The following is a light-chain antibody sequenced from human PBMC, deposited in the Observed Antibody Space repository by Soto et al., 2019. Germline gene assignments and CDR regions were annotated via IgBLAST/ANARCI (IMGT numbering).Light chain of an antibody. Sequence: IQLTQSPSFVSASVGDRVAITCRASQNLGKWLAWYQHKAGKAPKLLVFDASNLQDGVPSRFSGTGSGTEFTLTISGLKPDDFGTYYCQQYEHSSSFGPGTTVDIK. V-gene: IGKV1-5*01. CDR3: QQYEHSSS. J-gene: IGKJ2*01. CDR1: QNLGKW. CDR2: DAS.